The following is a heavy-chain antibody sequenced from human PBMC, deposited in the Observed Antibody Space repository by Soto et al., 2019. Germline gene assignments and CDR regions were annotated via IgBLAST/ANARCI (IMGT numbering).Heavy chain of an antibody. CDR3: ARTDRDFYGLDV. CDR2: ISAAGDP. J-gene: IGHJ6*02. V-gene: IGHV3-13*05. CDR1: GFTFRNYD. Sequence: EVQLVASGGGLVQPGGSLRLSCEASGFTFRNYDMHWVRQGTGKGLEWVSGISAAGDPDYADSVEGRFTISRENAQNSFFLQMHSLRVGDTAVYYCARTDRDFYGLDVWGQGTTVIVSS.